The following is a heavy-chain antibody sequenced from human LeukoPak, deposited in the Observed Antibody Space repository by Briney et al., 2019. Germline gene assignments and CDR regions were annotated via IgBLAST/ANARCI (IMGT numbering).Heavy chain of an antibody. CDR1: GYTFTGYY. V-gene: IGHV1-2*02. Sequence: GASVKVSCKASGYTFTGYYMHWVRQAPGQGLEWMGWINPNSGGTNYAQKFQGRVTMTRNTSISTAYMELSSLRSEDTAVYYCARAYYDILTGPTYYFDYWGQGTLVTVSS. CDR3: ARAYYDILTGPTYYFDY. J-gene: IGHJ4*02. D-gene: IGHD3-9*01. CDR2: INPNSGGT.